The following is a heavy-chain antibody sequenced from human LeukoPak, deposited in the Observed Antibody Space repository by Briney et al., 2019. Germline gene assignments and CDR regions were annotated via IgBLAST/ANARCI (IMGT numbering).Heavy chain of an antibody. CDR1: GFTFSSYA. D-gene: IGHD4-17*01. CDR2: ISGSGGST. CDR3: AKGMIDYGELDY. J-gene: IGHJ4*02. Sequence: GGSLRLSCAASGFTFSSYAMSWVRQAPGKGLEWVSAISGSGGSTYYADSVKGRFTISRDNAKNSLYLQMNSLRAEDTALYYCAKGMIDYGELDYWGQGTLVTVSS. V-gene: IGHV3-23*01.